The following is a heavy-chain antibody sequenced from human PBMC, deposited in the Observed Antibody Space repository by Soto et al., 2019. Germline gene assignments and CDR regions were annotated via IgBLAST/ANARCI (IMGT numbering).Heavy chain of an antibody. J-gene: IGHJ6*02. CDR3: ARDRGWWGYSGYYYGMDV. CDR1: GYTFTSCY. CDR2: INPSGGST. Sequence: ASVKVSCKASGYTFTSCYMHWVRQAPGQGLEWMGIINPSGGSTSYAQKFQGRVTMTRDTSTSTVYMELSSLRSEDTAVYYCARDRGWWGYSGYYYGMDVWGQGTTVTVSS. D-gene: IGHD3-3*01. V-gene: IGHV1-46*01.